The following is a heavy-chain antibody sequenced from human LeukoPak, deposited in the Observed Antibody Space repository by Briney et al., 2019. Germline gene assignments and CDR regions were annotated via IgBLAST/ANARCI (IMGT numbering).Heavy chain of an antibody. J-gene: IGHJ3*02. V-gene: IGHV3-21*01. CDR3: ARDDSSGYYRTGCAFDI. CDR1: GFTFSSYS. CDR2: ISSSSSYI. D-gene: IGHD3-22*01. Sequence: PGGSLRLSCAASGFTFSSYSMNWVRQAPGKGLEWVSSISSSSSYIYYADSVKGRFTISRDNVKNSLYLQMNSLRAEDTAVYYCARDDSSGYYRTGCAFDIWGQGTMVTVSS.